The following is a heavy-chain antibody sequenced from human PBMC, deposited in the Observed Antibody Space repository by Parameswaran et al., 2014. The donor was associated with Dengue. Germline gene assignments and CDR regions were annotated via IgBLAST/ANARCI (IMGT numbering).Heavy chain of an antibody. J-gene: IGHJ2*01. CDR3: ARPLTGGLEDYWYFDL. D-gene: IGHD7-27*01. V-gene: IGHV5-51*01. CDR2: IYPGDSDT. Sequence: VRQMPGKGLEWMGIIYPGDSDTRYSPSFQGQVTISADKSISTAYLQWSSLKASDTAMYYCARPLTGGLEDYWYFDLWGRGHPGHRLL.